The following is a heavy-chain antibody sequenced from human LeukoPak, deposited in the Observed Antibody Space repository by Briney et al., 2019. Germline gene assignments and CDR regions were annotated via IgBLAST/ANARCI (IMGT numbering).Heavy chain of an antibody. J-gene: IGHJ4*02. Sequence: PSETLSLTCAVYGGSFSGYYWSWIRQPPGEGLEWIGEINHSGSTNYNPSLKSRVTISVDTSKNQFSLRLNSVTAADTAVYYCARGLWSVDLNYWGQGTLSPSPQ. CDR2: INHSGST. V-gene: IGHV4-34*01. CDR1: GGSFSGYY. CDR3: ARGLWSVDLNY. D-gene: IGHD3-3*01.